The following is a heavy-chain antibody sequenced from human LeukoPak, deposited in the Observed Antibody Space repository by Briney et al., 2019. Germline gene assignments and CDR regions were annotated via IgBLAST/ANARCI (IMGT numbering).Heavy chain of an antibody. CDR2: ISTRSSAI. CDR1: GIRSYG. CDR3: ARSSDGPYYYYLDV. Sequence: PGGSLRLSCAGSGIRSYGMNWVRQAPGKGLEWVSYISTRSSAIYYADSVKGRFTISRDNAKNSLYLQMNSLRAEDTAVYYCARSSDGPYYYYLDVWGKGTTVTVSS. D-gene: IGHD6-6*01. J-gene: IGHJ6*03. V-gene: IGHV3-48*01.